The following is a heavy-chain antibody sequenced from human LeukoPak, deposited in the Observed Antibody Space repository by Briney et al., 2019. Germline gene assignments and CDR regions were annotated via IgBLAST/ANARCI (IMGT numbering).Heavy chain of an antibody. D-gene: IGHD3-9*01. CDR1: GFTFSNYA. CDR2: ITGSGGNT. CDR3: AKWGDYDVLTGYYVSDY. J-gene: IGHJ4*02. Sequence: GGSLRLSCAASGFTFSNYAMSWVRQAPGKGLEWVSAITGSGGNTYYADSVKVPFTISKDNSKNTVFLQINSLRAEDTAVYYCAKWGDYDVLTGYYVSDYWGQGTLVTVSS. V-gene: IGHV3-23*01.